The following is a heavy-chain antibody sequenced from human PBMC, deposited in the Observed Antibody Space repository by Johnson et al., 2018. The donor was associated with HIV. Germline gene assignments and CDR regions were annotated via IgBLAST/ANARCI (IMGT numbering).Heavy chain of an antibody. J-gene: IGHJ3*02. CDR2: IYSGGST. V-gene: IGHV3-66*01. Sequence: VQLVESGGGLVKPGGSPRLSCAASGFTFSNAWMSWVRQAPGKGLEWVSVIYSGGSTYYADSVQGRFTISRDNSKNTLYLQMNSLRAEDTAVYYCARDDIRDGKSFDIWGQGTMVTVSS. CDR3: ARDDIRDGKSFDI. CDR1: GFTFSNAW.